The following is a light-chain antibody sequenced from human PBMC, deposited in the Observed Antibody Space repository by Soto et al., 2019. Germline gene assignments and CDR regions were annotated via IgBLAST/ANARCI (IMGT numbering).Light chain of an antibody. CDR3: QQYGSSPIT. CDR1: QSVSSSY. CDR2: GAS. Sequence: EIVLTQSPGTLSLSPGERAPLSCRASQSVSSSYLAWYQQKPGQPPRLLIYGASSRTTGIPDRFSGSGSGTDFTLTISRLEPEYFAVYYRQQYGSSPITFGPGTKVHIK. J-gene: IGKJ3*01. V-gene: IGKV3-20*01.